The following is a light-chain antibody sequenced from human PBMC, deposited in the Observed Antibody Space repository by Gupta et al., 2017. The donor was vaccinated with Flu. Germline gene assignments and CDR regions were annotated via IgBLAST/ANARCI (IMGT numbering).Light chain of an antibody. CDR1: SGGIGSTF. CDR2: QND. CDR3: QSYDCANWV. V-gene: IGLV6-57*01. J-gene: IGLJ3*02. Sequence: ILTHPRSVSDSPGKTVTISRTRSSGGIGSTFVQWLPQRPGSSPTTGIYQNDERPSGVPARFSGSSDTSSNSASLVISGLMTEDEADYYCQSYDCANWVFGGGTKLNVL.